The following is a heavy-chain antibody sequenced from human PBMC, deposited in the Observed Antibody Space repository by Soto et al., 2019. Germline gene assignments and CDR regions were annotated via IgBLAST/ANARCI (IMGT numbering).Heavy chain of an antibody. CDR3: VKDVVFWP. CDR2: IYYSGST. D-gene: IGHD2-15*01. CDR1: GGSISSYY. Sequence: SETLSLTCTVSGGSISSYYWSWIRQPPGKGLEWIGYIYYSGSTNYNPSLKSRVTISVDTSKNTLSLQMSSLRGDDTAMYYCVKDVVFWPWGQGTLVTVSS. J-gene: IGHJ4*02. V-gene: IGHV4-59*01.